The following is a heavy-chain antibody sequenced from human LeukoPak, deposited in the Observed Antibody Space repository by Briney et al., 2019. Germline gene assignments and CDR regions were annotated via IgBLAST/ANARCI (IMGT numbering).Heavy chain of an antibody. V-gene: IGHV1-18*01. Sequence: ASVKVSCKASGYTFTSYGISWVRQAHGQGLEWMGWISTYNGNTHYAQKLQGRVTMTTDTSTSTAYMELRSLRSDDTAVYYCARSSLAVAGSVFDYWGQGTLVTVSS. D-gene: IGHD6-19*01. CDR1: GYTFTSYG. CDR3: ARSSLAVAGSVFDY. CDR2: ISTYNGNT. J-gene: IGHJ4*02.